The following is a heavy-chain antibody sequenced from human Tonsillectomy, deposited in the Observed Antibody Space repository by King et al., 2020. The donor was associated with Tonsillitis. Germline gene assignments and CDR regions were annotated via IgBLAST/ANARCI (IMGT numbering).Heavy chain of an antibody. Sequence: EVQLVESGGGLVQPGRSLRLSCAASGFTFDEYAMHWVRQAPGKGLEWVSGISGNSGTIGYADSVRGRFTISRDNAKNSLYLQMNSLRAEDTAFYYCAKATGNLWFGESLGYYFDYWGQGTLVTVSS. D-gene: IGHD3-10*01. CDR1: GFTFDEYA. J-gene: IGHJ4*02. CDR3: AKATGNLWFGESLGYYFDY. V-gene: IGHV3-9*01. CDR2: ISGNSGTI.